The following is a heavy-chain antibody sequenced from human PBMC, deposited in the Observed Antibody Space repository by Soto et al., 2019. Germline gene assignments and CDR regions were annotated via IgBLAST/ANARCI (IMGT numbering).Heavy chain of an antibody. J-gene: IGHJ4*02. V-gene: IGHV3-7*03. CDR1: GFTFSGYW. D-gene: IGHD3-9*01. Sequence: GGSLRLSCAASGFTFSGYWMTWVRQAPRKGLEWVADIKKDGTEKYDVDSVKGRFTISRDNDKKSVYLQMNGLTVEDTAVYRCARGPSYSDYSNDWFFDSWGQGALVTVSS. CDR3: ARGPSYSDYSNDWFFDS. CDR2: IKKDGTEK.